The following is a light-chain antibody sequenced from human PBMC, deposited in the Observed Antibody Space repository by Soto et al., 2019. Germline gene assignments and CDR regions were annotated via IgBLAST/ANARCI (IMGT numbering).Light chain of an antibody. J-gene: IGKJ1*01. CDR2: WAS. Sequence: DIVMTQSPDSLAVSLGERATINCKSSQTLLYSSNNKNYLAWYQQKPGQPPKLLIYWASTRESGVPDRFSGSGSGTDFTITIRSLQAEDVAVYYSHQFRSAPRTFGQGTKVEIK. CDR3: HQFRSAPRT. V-gene: IGKV4-1*01. CDR1: QTLLYSSNNKNY.